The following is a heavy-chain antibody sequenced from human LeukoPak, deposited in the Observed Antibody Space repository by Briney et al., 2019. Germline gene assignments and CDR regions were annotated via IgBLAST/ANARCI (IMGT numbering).Heavy chain of an antibody. J-gene: IGHJ4*02. V-gene: IGHV3-30*04. CDR2: ISYDGSNK. CDR1: RITFSDYA. Sequence: GRSLRLSCAASRITFSDYAMHWVRQAPGKGLEWLTVISYDGSNKFYADSVKGRFTISRDNSNNTLYLQMNSLRAEDTAVYYCARAQLSLDYWGQGTLVTVSS. CDR3: ARAQLSLDY. D-gene: IGHD5-18*01.